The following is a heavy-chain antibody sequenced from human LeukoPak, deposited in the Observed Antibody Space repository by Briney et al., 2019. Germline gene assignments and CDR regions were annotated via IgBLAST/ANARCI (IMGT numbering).Heavy chain of an antibody. V-gene: IGHV3-23*01. J-gene: IGHJ4*02. CDR3: VKGLRSYGYSLFDY. CDR1: GFTFSNHA. D-gene: IGHD5-18*01. CDR2: ISGGGETS. Sequence: PGGSLRLSCVASGFTFSNHAMNWVRQAPGEGLEWVSVISGGGETSYYADSVKGRFTISRDNSKNTIYLQMNSLGAEDTAVYYYVKGLRSYGYSLFDYWGQGSLVTVSS.